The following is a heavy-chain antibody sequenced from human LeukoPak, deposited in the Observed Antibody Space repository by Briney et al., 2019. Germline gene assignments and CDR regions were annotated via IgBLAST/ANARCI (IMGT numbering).Heavy chain of an antibody. CDR1: GFTFSRYW. Sequence: GGSLRLSCAASGFTFSRYWVSWVRQAPGKGLEGVANIKQDGSERYYVDSVKARFTISRDNAQNSLYLRMNSLTAEDRAVYYCARDLSSSWHYSCHGMDVWGQGTTVTVSS. D-gene: IGHD6-13*01. CDR2: IKQDGSER. J-gene: IGHJ6*02. CDR3: ARDLSSSWHYSCHGMDV. V-gene: IGHV3-7*01.